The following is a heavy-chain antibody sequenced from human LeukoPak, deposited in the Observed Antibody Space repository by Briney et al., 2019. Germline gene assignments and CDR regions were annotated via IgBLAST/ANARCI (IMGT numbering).Heavy chain of an antibody. Sequence: SVKVSCKASGGTFRIAAMGWVRQAPGQGLEWVGHIILMFGTTTYAQKFQGRVTITADESTRTVHMELNSLTSDDTAIYYCTRDEHKGSATFNYWGQGTLVIVSS. CDR3: TRDEHKGSATFNY. D-gene: IGHD3-10*01. J-gene: IGHJ4*02. V-gene: IGHV1-69*13. CDR2: IILMFGTT. CDR1: GGTFRIAA.